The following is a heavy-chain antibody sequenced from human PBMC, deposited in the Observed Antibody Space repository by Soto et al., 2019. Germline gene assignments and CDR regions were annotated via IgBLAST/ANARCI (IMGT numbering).Heavy chain of an antibody. CDR1: GGTFSSYT. Sequence: QVQLVQSGAEVKKPGSSVKVSCKASGGTFSSYTISWVRQAPGQGLEWMGRIIPILGIANYAQKFQGRVTITAHESTSTAYMELSSLRSEDTAVYYCARDCGDYGRDYFDSWGQGTLVTVSS. J-gene: IGHJ4*02. D-gene: IGHD4-17*01. CDR3: ARDCGDYGRDYFDS. CDR2: IIPILGIA. V-gene: IGHV1-69*08.